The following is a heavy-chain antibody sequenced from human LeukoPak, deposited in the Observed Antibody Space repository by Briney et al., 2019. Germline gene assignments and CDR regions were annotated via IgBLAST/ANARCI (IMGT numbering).Heavy chain of an antibody. Sequence: PSETLSLTCTASGGSISSGSYYWSWIRQPAGKGLEWIGRIYTSGSTNYNPSLKSRVTISVDTSKNQFSLKLSSVTAADTAVYYCARDKQWLVSYYYYGMDVWGQGTTVTVSS. CDR3: ARDKQWLVSYYYYGMDV. CDR1: GGSISSGSYY. J-gene: IGHJ6*02. CDR2: IYTSGST. V-gene: IGHV4-61*02. D-gene: IGHD6-19*01.